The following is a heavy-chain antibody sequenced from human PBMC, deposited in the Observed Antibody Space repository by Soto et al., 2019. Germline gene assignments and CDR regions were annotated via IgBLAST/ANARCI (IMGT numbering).Heavy chain of an antibody. CDR2: INHSGST. CDR3: ARRPTYYYYGSGSYLRSP. J-gene: IGHJ5*02. CDR1: GGSFSGYY. Sequence: SETLSLTCAVYGGSFSGYYWSWIRQPPGKGLEWIGEINHSGSTNYNPSLKSRVTISVDTSKNQFSLKLSSVTAADTAVYYCARRPTYYYYGSGSYLRSPWGQGTLVTVSS. V-gene: IGHV4-34*01. D-gene: IGHD3-10*01.